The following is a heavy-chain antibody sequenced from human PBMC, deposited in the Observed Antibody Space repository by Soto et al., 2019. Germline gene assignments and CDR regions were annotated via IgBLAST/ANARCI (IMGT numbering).Heavy chain of an antibody. CDR2: ISAYNGNT. D-gene: IGHD3-22*01. Sequence: QVPLVQSGAEVKKPGASVKVSCKASGYTFTSYGISWVRQAPGQGLEWMGWISAYNGNTNYAQKLQGRVTMTTDTSTSTAYMELRSLRSDDTAVYYCARDYAFGYYDSSGYPGDYWGQGTLVTVSS. CDR3: ARDYAFGYYDSSGYPGDY. V-gene: IGHV1-18*01. CDR1: GYTFTSYG. J-gene: IGHJ4*02.